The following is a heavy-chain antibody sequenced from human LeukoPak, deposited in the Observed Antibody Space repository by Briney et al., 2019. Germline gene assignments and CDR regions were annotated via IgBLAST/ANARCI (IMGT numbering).Heavy chain of an antibody. CDR2: IYYSGST. Sequence: PSETLSLTCTVSGGSISSYYWSWIRQPPGKGLEWIGYIYYSGSTNYNPSLKSRVTISVDTSKNQFSLKLSSVTAADTAVYYCAREKDDILTGYHDAFDIWGQGTMVTVSS. J-gene: IGHJ3*02. CDR3: AREKDDILTGYHDAFDI. D-gene: IGHD3-9*01. V-gene: IGHV4-59*01. CDR1: GGSISSYY.